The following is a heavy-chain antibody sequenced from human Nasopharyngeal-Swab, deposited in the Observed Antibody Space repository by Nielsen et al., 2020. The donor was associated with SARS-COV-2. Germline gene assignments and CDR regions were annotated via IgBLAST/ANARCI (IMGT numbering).Heavy chain of an antibody. J-gene: IGHJ4*02. D-gene: IGHD2-15*01. Sequence: SVKVSCKASGFTFTSAAVQWVRQARGQRLEWIGWIVVGSGNTNYAQKFQERVTITRDMSTSTAYMELSSLRSEDTAVYYCAGGYCSGGSCYPPEGYWGQGTLVTVSS. CDR2: IVVGSGNT. CDR1: GFTFTSAA. V-gene: IGHV1-58*01. CDR3: AGGYCSGGSCYPPEGY.